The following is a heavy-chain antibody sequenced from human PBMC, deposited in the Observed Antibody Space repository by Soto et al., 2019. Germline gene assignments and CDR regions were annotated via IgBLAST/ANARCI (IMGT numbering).Heavy chain of an antibody. CDR1: GDSLTSNSYF. CDR3: ARHFSVDYFDY. Sequence: SETLSLTCTVSGDSLTSNSYFWAWIRQPPGKGLEWIGSIYYSGTTYYNPSLKSRVTISVDRSKNQFSLKLSSVTAADTAVYYCARHFSVDYFDYWGQRALVTVSS. V-gene: IGHV4-39*01. J-gene: IGHJ4*02. CDR2: IYYSGTT.